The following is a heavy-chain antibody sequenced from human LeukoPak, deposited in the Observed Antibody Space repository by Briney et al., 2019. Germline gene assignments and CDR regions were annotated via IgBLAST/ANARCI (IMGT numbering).Heavy chain of an antibody. V-gene: IGHV3-7*04. CDR3: ARPRPGYYFDY. Sequence: PGGSLRLSCAASGFTFINYWMSWVRQAPGKGLEWVANMNQDGSEKYYVDSVKGRFTISRDNAKNSLYLQMNSLRAEDTAVYYCARPRPGYYFDYWGQGTLVTVSS. J-gene: IGHJ4*02. CDR1: GFTFINYW. CDR2: MNQDGSEK.